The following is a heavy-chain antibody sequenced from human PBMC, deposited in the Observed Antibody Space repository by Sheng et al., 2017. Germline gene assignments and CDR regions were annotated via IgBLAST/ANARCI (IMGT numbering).Heavy chain of an antibody. CDR1: GYSISSGFY. CDR3: ARLVHSNYADF. CDR2: YTLVATP. V-gene: IGHV4-38-2*01. Sequence: QVQLQESGPRLVGPSETLSLTCAVSGYSISSGFYWAGSGRPPRRGRGNGLAVYTLVATPTTTRRLTXRVSMCSTRPRTNFSLALTSVTAADTATYYCARLVHSNYADFWGQGILVTVSS. D-gene: IGHD2-2*01. J-gene: IGHJ4*02.